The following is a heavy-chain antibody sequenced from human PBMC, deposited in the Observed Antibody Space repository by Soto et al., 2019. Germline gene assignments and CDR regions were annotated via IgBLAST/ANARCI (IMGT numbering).Heavy chain of an antibody. CDR3: VACDSGDYPRY. CDR2: INHSGST. CDR1: GGSFSGYY. J-gene: IGHJ4*02. D-gene: IGHD4-17*01. Sequence: SETLSLTCAVYGGSFSGYYWSWVRQSPRKGLEWIGEINHSGSTNYNPSLKSRLTISVDTSKNQFSLKLSSVPAADTTRYYCVACDSGDYPRYWGQGSLVTVSS. V-gene: IGHV4-34*01.